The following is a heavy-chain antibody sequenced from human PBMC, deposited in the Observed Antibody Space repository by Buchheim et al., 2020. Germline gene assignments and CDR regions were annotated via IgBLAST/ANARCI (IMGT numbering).Heavy chain of an antibody. V-gene: IGHV3-23*01. J-gene: IGHJ6*02. CDR3: AKGVGATSSYGMDV. Sequence: EVQLLESGGGLVQPGGSLRLSCAAPRFPFNSYAMTWVRQAPGKGLEWVSTISGIGNSTYYTDSVKGRFTISRDNSKNTLYLQMNSLRAEDTAVYYCAKGVGATSSYGMDVWGQGTT. D-gene: IGHD1-26*01. CDR1: RFPFNSYA. CDR2: ISGIGNST.